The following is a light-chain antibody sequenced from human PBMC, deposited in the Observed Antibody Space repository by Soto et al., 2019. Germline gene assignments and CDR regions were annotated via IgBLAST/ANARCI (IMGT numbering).Light chain of an antibody. V-gene: IGLV1-51*01. CDR2: DNN. CDR1: DSNIGNNY. Sequence: QSVLTQPPSVSAAPGQRVSISCSGSDSNIGNNYISWYRQVPGTAPKVVIYDNNKRPSWIPDRFSASKSGTSSTLAITELRTGDEAFYYCGTWDSSLTSWVFGGGTKVTVL. J-gene: IGLJ3*02. CDR3: GTWDSSLTSWV.